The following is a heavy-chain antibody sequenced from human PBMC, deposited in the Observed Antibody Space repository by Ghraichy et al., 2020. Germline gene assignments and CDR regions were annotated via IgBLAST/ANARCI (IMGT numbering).Heavy chain of an antibody. CDR1: GGTFSSYA. CDR2: IIPIFGTA. V-gene: IGHV1-69*13. D-gene: IGHD3-22*01. J-gene: IGHJ4*02. Sequence: SVKVSCKASGGTFSSYAISWVRQAPGQGLEWMGGIIPIFGTANYAQKFQGRVTITADESTSTAYMELSSLRSEDTAVYYCASVPLNSSGYYPRFDYWGQGTLVTVSS. CDR3: ASVPLNSSGYYPRFDY.